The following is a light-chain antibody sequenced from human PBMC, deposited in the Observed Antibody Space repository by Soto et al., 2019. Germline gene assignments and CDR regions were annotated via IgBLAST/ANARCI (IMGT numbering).Light chain of an antibody. J-gene: IGKJ2*01. CDR3: QQGYSTPYT. CDR2: AAS. CDR1: QSIRNY. V-gene: IGKV1-39*01. Sequence: DIQMTQSPSSLSASLRDRVTITCRASQSIRNYLNWYQMRPGKAPKLLISAASSLQSGVRSRFSGSGSGTDFTLTISSLQPEDFATYFCQQGYSTPYTFGQGTKVDIK.